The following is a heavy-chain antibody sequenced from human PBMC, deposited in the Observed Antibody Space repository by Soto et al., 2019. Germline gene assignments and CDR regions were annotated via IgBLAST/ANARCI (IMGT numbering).Heavy chain of an antibody. D-gene: IGHD3-16*02. J-gene: IGHJ4*02. CDR2: IKSKADGETT. CDR1: GFTFNNAW. V-gene: IGHV3-15*01. CDR3: TRSYDYIWGNYRPFDY. Sequence: EVQLVESGGGLVKPGGSLRLSCAASGFTFNNAWMSWVRQAPGKGLELVVRIKSKADGETTDYAEHVKGRFTISRDDSENPLSLQMNSLTTEDTAVYFCTRSYDYIWGNYRPFDYWGQGTLVTVSS.